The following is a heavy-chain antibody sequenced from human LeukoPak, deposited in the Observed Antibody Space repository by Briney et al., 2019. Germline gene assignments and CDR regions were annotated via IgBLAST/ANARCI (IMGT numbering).Heavy chain of an antibody. V-gene: IGHV1-2*02. Sequence: EASVKVSCKAFGYTFTGCCVHWVRQAPGQGLEWMGWFNPNSGGSNYAQKFQGRVTMTRDTSINTVYMELTRLRSDDTAVYYCARENIAVAGSNWFDPWGQGTLVTVSS. CDR1: GYTFTGCC. CDR2: FNPNSGGS. D-gene: IGHD6-19*01. CDR3: ARENIAVAGSNWFDP. J-gene: IGHJ5*02.